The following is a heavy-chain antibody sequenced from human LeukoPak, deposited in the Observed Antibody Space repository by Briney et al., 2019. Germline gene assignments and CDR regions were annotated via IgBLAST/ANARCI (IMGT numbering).Heavy chain of an antibody. CDR2: IKRDGSDK. J-gene: IGHJ4*02. D-gene: IGHD5-18*01. V-gene: IGHV3-7*05. Sequence: PGGSLRLSCAASGFTFSDYWMAWVRQAPGGGLEWVAHIKRDGSDKNYVDPVKGRFTISRDNAKNSVYLQMNSLRVEDTATYYCARDGYLDYWGQGTLVTVSS. CDR3: ARDGYLDY. CDR1: GFTFSDYW.